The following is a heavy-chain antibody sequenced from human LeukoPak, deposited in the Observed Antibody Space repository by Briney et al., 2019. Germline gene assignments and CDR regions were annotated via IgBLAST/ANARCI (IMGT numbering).Heavy chain of an antibody. D-gene: IGHD2-2*01. CDR3: AKDSLRYCSSTSCYQFDY. Sequence: GGSLRLSCAASGFTFDDYAMHWVRQAPGKGLEWVSGISWNSGSIGYADSVKGRFTISRDNAKNSLYLQMNSLRAEDTALYYCAKDSLRYCSSTSCYQFDYWGQGTLVTASS. J-gene: IGHJ4*02. CDR2: ISWNSGSI. V-gene: IGHV3-9*01. CDR1: GFTFDDYA.